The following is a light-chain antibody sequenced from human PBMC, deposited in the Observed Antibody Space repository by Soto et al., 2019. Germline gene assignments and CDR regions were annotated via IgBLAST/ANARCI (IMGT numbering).Light chain of an antibody. CDR3: QQRSSWQYT. CDR1: QSINNY. Sequence: EIVLTQSPATLSLSPGERATLSCRASQSINNYLAWYQQSPGQAPRLLIYDASNRATGIPARFSGSGSGTDFTLTISSLEPEDFAVYYCQQRSSWQYTFCQGTKLEIK. J-gene: IGKJ2*01. V-gene: IGKV3-11*01. CDR2: DAS.